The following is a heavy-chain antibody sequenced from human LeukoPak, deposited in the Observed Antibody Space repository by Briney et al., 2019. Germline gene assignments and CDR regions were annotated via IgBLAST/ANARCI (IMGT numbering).Heavy chain of an antibody. D-gene: IGHD6-19*01. J-gene: IGHJ5*02. CDR3: ARDSLLGGSSGWFYWFDP. CDR2: ISYDGSNK. CDR1: GFTFSSYA. V-gene: IGHV3-30*04. Sequence: GGSLRLSCAASGFTFSSYAMHWVRQAPGKGLEWVAVISYDGSNKNYADSVKGRFTISRDNSKNTLYLQMNSLRAEDTAVYYCARDSLLGGSSGWFYWFDPWGQGTLVTVSS.